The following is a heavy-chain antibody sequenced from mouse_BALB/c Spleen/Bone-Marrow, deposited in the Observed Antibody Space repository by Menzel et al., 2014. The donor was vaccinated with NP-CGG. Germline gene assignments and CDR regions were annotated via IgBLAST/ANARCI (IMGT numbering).Heavy chain of an antibody. D-gene: IGHD4-1*01. CDR3: ARERNWDSFAY. J-gene: IGHJ3*01. Sequence: QVQLQQPGAELARPGASVKMSCKASGYTFTSYTMHWAKQRPGQGLEWIGYINPSSGYTNYNQKFKDKATLTADKSSSTAYMQLSSLTSEDSAVYYCARERNWDSFAYWGQGTLVTVSA. CDR1: GYTFTSYT. V-gene: IGHV1-4*01. CDR2: INPSSGYT.